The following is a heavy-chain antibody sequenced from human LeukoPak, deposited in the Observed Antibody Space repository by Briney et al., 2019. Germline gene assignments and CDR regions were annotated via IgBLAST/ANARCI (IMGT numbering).Heavy chain of an antibody. CDR1: GFTFSSYA. V-gene: IGHV3-23*01. CDR3: AKVRSGSYSPYFDY. D-gene: IGHD1-26*01. J-gene: IGHJ4*02. CDR2: ISSSGGST. Sequence: PGGSLRLSCAASGFTFSSYAMSWVRQAPGKGLEGVSAISSSGGSTYYTDSVKGRFTTSRDNSKNTLYLQMNSLRAEDTAVYYCAKVRSGSYSPYFDYWGQGTLVTVSS.